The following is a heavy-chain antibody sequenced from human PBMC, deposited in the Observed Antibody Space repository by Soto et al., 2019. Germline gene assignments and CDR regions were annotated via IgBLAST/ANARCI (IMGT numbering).Heavy chain of an antibody. D-gene: IGHD4-4*01. CDR2: INPDGGGT. CDR3: AVGGNYLSMDV. V-gene: IGHV1-46*01. CDR1: GYTFTSYY. J-gene: IGHJ6*02. Sequence: QVQLVQSGAEVKKPGASVKVSCKASGYTFTSYYMHWVRLAPGQGLEWMGIINPDGGGTSYAQQFHGRVIMTRDTSTRTVYMEMSSLRSEDTAVYYCAVGGNYLSMDVWGQGTTVTVSS.